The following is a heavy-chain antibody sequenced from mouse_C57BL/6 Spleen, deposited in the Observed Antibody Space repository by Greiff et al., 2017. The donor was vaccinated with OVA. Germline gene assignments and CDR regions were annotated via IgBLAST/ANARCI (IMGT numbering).Heavy chain of an antibody. J-gene: IGHJ4*01. CDR2: INPNNGGT. Sequence: VQLQQSGPELVKPGASVKISCKASGYTFTDYYMNWVKQSHGKSLEWIGDINPNNGGTSYNQKFKGKATLTVDKSSSTAYMELRSLTSEDSAVYYCARNYRAMDYWGQGTSVTVSS. V-gene: IGHV1-26*01. D-gene: IGHD2-1*01. CDR3: ARNYRAMDY. CDR1: GYTFTDYY.